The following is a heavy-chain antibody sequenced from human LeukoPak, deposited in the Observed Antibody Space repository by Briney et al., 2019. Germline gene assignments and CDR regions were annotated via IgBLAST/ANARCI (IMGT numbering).Heavy chain of an antibody. V-gene: IGHV3-21*01. CDR2: ISSSSSYI. Sequence: GGSLRLSCAASGFTFSSYAMSWVRQTPEKGLEWVSSISSSSSYIYYADSVKGRFTISRDNAKNSLYLQMNSLRAEDTAVYYCAAKSWFYFDYWGQGTLVTVSS. J-gene: IGHJ4*02. CDR1: GFTFSSYA. CDR3: AAKSWFYFDY. D-gene: IGHD6-13*01.